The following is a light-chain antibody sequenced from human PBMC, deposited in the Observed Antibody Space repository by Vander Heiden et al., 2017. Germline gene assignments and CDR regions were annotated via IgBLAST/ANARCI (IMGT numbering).Light chain of an antibody. V-gene: IGKV1-5*03. J-gene: IGKJ3*01. CDR1: QSISSW. CDR2: KAY. Sequence: DIHMTQSPSTLSASVGDRVTITCRASQSISSWLAWYQQKPGKAPKLLIYKAYSLESGVPSRFSGSGSGTEFTLTISSLQPDDFATYYCQQYNSYWGTFGPGTKVDIK. CDR3: QQYNSYWGT.